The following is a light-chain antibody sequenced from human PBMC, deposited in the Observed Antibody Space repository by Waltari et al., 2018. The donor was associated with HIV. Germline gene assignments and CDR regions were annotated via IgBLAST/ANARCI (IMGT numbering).Light chain of an antibody. CDR3: QSSDRNNQV. CDR1: GGSITSNY. J-gene: IGLJ3*02. V-gene: IGLV6-57*01. Sequence: NFMLTQPHSVSESPGKTVTISCTRTGGSITSNYVQWYQRRPGGSPTTVIYEDDQRPSVGPGRFSGSIDSSSNSASLTISGLKPEDEADYYCQSSDRNNQVFGGGTKLTVL. CDR2: EDD.